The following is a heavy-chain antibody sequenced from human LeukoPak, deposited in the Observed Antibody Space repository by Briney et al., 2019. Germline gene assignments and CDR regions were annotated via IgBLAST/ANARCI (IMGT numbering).Heavy chain of an antibody. D-gene: IGHD3-9*01. J-gene: IGHJ4*02. CDR2: IASDGSHT. CDR3: ARDRLASFDY. V-gene: IGHV3-30-3*01. CDR1: GFTFSTY. Sequence: GRSLRLSCAASGFTFSTYLHWVRQAPGKGLEWVADIASDGSHTFYVESVKGRFTISRDNSKNTLYLQMNSLRAEDTAVYYCARDRLASFDYWGQGTLVTVSS.